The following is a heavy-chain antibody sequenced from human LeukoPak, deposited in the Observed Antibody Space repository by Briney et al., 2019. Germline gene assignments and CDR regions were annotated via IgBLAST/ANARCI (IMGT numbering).Heavy chain of an antibody. CDR3: ARGRIMITFGGVIRKNTLDY. J-gene: IGHJ4*02. CDR2: INHSGST. V-gene: IGHV4-34*01. D-gene: IGHD3-16*02. CDR1: GFPFSSHW. Sequence: GSLRLSCAAYGFPFSSHWMTWVRQPPGKGLEWIGEINHSGSTNYNPSLKSRVTISVDTSKNQFSLKLSSVTAADTAVYYCARGRIMITFGGVIRKNTLDYWGQGTLVTVSS.